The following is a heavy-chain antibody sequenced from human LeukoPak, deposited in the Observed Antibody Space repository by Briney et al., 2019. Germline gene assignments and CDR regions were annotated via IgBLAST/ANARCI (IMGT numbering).Heavy chain of an antibody. J-gene: IGHJ4*02. V-gene: IGHV4-59*01. D-gene: IGHD6-19*01. CDR2: IYYSGST. CDR3: ARGPPSSGWYSY. Sequence: SETLSLTCTVSGGSISSYYWSWIRQPPGKGLEWIGYIYYSGSTNYNPFLKSRVTISVDTSKNQFSLKLSSVTAADTAVYYCARGPPSSGWYSYWGQGTLVTVSS. CDR1: GGSISSYY.